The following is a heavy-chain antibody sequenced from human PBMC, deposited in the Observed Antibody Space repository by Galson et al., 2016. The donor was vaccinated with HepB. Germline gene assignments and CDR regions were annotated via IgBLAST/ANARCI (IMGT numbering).Heavy chain of an antibody. D-gene: IGHD4-17*01. CDR3: AKAEMTTVTRFEH. Sequence: SLRLSCAASGISFSSYAMSWVRQAPGKGLEWVSAIRGSGGITYYADSVKGRFTISRDNSKNTLYLQMNSLRVEDTAIYYCAKAEMTTVTRFEHWGQGTLVTVSP. J-gene: IGHJ4*02. CDR2: IRGSGGIT. V-gene: IGHV3-23*01. CDR1: GISFSSYA.